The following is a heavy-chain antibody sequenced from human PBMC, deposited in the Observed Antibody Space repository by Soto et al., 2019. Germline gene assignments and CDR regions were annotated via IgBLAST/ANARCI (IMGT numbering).Heavy chain of an antibody. V-gene: IGHV1-2*04. CDR1: GYTLTGYY. CDR2: INPNSGGT. J-gene: IGHJ4*02. CDR3: ARLEGLATISYYFDF. Sequence: ASVKVSCKASGYTLTGYYMRWVRQAPGQGLEWMGWINPNSGGTNYAQKFQGWVTMTRDTSISTAYMELSRLNSVTAADSAVYFCARLEGLATISYYFDFWGPGALVTVSS. D-gene: IGHD3-9*01.